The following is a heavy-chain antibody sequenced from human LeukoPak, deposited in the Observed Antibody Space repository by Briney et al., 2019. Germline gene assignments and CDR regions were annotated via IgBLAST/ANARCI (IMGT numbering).Heavy chain of an antibody. CDR2: VSGSGATT. Sequence: PGGTLRLSCAASGLTFSSYGMNWVRQAPGKGLEWFSAVSGSGATTFYADSVKGRFTISRENSKNTLYLQMHSLRAEDTAVYYCAKGSGLHPIQAYIDVWGKGTTVAISS. J-gene: IGHJ6*03. D-gene: IGHD5/OR15-5a*01. CDR3: AKGSGLHPIQAYIDV. CDR1: GLTFSSYG. V-gene: IGHV3-23*01.